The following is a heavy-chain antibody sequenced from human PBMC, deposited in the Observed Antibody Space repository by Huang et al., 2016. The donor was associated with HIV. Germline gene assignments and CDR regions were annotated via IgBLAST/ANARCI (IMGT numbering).Heavy chain of an antibody. V-gene: IGHV1-69*13. D-gene: IGHD4-17*01. CDR2: IIPRLVTP. Sequence: QVQLVQSGAEVKTPGSSVKVSCKASGGTFSKYAISWVRQAPGQGLEWQGGIIPRLVTPNYARKFQGRVTITADDSTSTTYVEVSSLRSEDTALYYCARGQLGSYGDYDVLYWGQGTLVTVSS. J-gene: IGHJ4*02. CDR3: ARGQLGSYGDYDVLY. CDR1: GGTFSKYA.